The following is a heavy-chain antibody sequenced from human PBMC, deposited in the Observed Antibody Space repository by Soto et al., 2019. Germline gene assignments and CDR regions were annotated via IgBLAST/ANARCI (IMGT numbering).Heavy chain of an antibody. Sequence: GGSLRLSCAASGFSFSSAYMNWVRQAPGKGLEWVGRIKSKLEGGTIDYAASVKGRFSISREDSKNTLYLQMNSLKTEDTAVYYCFTLTGRPRWGQGPLVTVSS. CDR3: FTLTGRPR. D-gene: IGHD1-20*01. V-gene: IGHV3-15*07. CDR2: IKSKLEGGTI. J-gene: IGHJ4*02. CDR1: GFSFSSAY.